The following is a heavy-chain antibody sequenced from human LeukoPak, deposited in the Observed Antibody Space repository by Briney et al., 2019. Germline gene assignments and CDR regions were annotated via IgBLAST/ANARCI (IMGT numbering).Heavy chain of an antibody. V-gene: IGHV1-46*01. CDR1: GYTFTNYY. CDR2: ISPSGGGT. Sequence: GASVKVSCKASGYTFTNYYMHWVRQAPGQGLEWMGIISPSGGGTSYAQKFQGRLTMTRDTSTTTVYMELSSLRSEDTAMYYCAREIGPRQLHLWGSAFDYWGQGTLVTVSS. CDR3: AREIGPRQLHLWGSAFDY. J-gene: IGHJ4*02. D-gene: IGHD5-18*01.